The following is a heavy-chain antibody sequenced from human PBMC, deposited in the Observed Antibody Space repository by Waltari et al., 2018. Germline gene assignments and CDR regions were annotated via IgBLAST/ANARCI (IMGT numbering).Heavy chain of an antibody. Sequence: QITLKESGPTLVKPTQTLTLTCTFSGFLLSTSGVGVGWIRQHPGKALEWLALIYWNDDKRYSPSLKSRLTITKDTSKNQVVLTMTNMDPVDTATYYCAHTRGLASLVDVVGATTEWFDPWGQGTLVTVSS. V-gene: IGHV2-5*01. J-gene: IGHJ5*02. CDR1: GFLLSTSGVG. D-gene: IGHD1-26*01. CDR2: IYWNDDK. CDR3: AHTRGLASLVDVVGATTEWFDP.